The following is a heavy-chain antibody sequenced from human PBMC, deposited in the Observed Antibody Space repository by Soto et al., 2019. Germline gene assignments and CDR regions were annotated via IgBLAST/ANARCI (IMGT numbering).Heavy chain of an antibody. Sequence: QVQLVESGGGVVQPGRSLRLSCAVSGFTVSTYGMHWVRQAPGKGLEWVAVISRDGGTKYYADSVKGRFTISRDNSRNTLFLEMNSLRSDDMAVDYGAGEVASGYWGQGALVTVSA. J-gene: IGHJ1*01. D-gene: IGHD3-10*01. V-gene: IGHV3-30*03. CDR1: GFTVSTYG. CDR2: ISRDGGTK. CDR3: AGEVASGY.